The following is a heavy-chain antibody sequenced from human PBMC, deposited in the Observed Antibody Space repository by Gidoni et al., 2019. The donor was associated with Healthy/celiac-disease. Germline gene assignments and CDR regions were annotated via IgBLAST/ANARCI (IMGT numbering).Heavy chain of an antibody. D-gene: IGHD1-26*01. V-gene: IGHV3-74*01. CDR1: GFTFSSYW. J-gene: IGHJ6*02. CDR3: ARVRYSGSYLSYYGMDV. Sequence: EVQLVESGGGLVQPGGSLRLSCAASGFTFSSYWMHWVRQAPGKGLVWVSRINSDGSSTSYADSVKGRFTISRDNAKNTLYLQMNSLRAEDTAVYYCARVRYSGSYLSYYGMDVWGQGTTVTVSS. CDR2: INSDGSST.